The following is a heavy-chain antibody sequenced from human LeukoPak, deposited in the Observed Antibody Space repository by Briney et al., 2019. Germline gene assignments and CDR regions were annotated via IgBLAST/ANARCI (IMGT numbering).Heavy chain of an antibody. D-gene: IGHD6-13*01. V-gene: IGHV3-74*01. Sequence: GGSLRLSCAASGXTFSTYWVHWVRQAPGKGLVWVSHINSDGRNTTYADSVTGRFTISRDNAKNTLYLQMNSLRAEDTAVYYCARVLAQQQGYWGQGTLVTVSS. CDR1: GXTFSTYW. CDR3: ARVLAQQQGY. CDR2: INSDGRNT. J-gene: IGHJ4*02.